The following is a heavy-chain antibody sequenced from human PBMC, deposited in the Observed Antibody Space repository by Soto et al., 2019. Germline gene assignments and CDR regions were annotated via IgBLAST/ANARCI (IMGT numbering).Heavy chain of an antibody. Sequence: SMRLSWAACGLTFNSYAMSWVRQAQGKGLEWVTAISGSGGSTYDADSVMGRFTISRDNSKITLYLQMNSLRAEDTAVYYCAKAGLAVAGTLSFDPWGQGTLVTVSS. D-gene: IGHD6-19*01. CDR2: ISGSGGST. CDR1: GLTFNSYA. V-gene: IGHV3-23*01. CDR3: AKAGLAVAGTLSFDP. J-gene: IGHJ5*02.